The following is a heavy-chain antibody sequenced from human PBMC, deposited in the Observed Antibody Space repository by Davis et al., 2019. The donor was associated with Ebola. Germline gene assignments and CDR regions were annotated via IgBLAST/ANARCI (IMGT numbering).Heavy chain of an antibody. V-gene: IGHV3-11*01. CDR2: ISSSGSTI. J-gene: IGHJ6*04. CDR3: GRLTGTAVVYYYGMDV. Sequence: PGGSLRLSCAASGFTFSDYYMSWIRQAPGKGLEWVSYISSSGSTIYYADSVKGRFTISRDNAKNSLYLQMNSLRAEDTAVYYCGRLTGTAVVYYYGMDVWGKGTTVTVSS. D-gene: IGHD1-7*01. CDR1: GFTFSDYY.